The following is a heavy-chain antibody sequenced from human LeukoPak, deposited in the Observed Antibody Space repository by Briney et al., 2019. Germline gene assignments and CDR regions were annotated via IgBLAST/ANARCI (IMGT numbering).Heavy chain of an antibody. V-gene: IGHV5-51*01. Sequence: KTGESLKISCKASGYSFTSYWIGWVRQMPGKGLEWMGIIYPGDSDTRYNPSFQGHVSLSADKSIRTAYLQWSSLKASDTAMYYCARRFGVASFDPWGQGTLVTVSS. CDR1: GYSFTSYW. CDR3: ARRFGVASFDP. J-gene: IGHJ5*02. CDR2: IYPGDSDT. D-gene: IGHD3-3*01.